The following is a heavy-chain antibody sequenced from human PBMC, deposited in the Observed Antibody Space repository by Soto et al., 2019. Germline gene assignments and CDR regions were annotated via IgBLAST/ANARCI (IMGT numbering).Heavy chain of an antibody. V-gene: IGHV3-33*01. CDR1: GFTFSSYG. D-gene: IGHD4-4*01. Sequence: QVQLVESGGGVVQPGRSLRLSCAASGFTFSSYGMHWVRQAPGKGLEWVAVIWYDGSNKYYADSVKGRFTISRDNSKNTLYLQMNSLRDEDTAVYYCARDLLDSNGDNWFDPWGQGTLVTVAS. CDR2: IWYDGSNK. J-gene: IGHJ5*02. CDR3: ARDLLDSNGDNWFDP.